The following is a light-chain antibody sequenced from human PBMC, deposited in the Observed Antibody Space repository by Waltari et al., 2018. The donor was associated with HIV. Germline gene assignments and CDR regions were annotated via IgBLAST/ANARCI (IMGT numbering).Light chain of an antibody. Sequence: QSVLTQPPSASGTHGQTVTISCAGINPNIRNTYVYWYQQFSVMSPKLLIFSTDQRPSGVPDRFSGSKSGTSASLAVSGLRSEDEADYFCSSSDDSLRQYVFGGGTRLTV. CDR2: STD. CDR1: NPNIRNTY. J-gene: IGLJ6*01. V-gene: IGLV1-47*02. CDR3: SSSDDSLRQYV.